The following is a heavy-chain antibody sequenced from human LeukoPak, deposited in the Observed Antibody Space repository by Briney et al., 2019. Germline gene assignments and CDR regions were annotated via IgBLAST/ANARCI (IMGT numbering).Heavy chain of an antibody. V-gene: IGHV4-61*01. CDR1: GGSVSSDSYY. Sequence: PSETLSLTCTVSGGSVSSDSYYWSWIRQPPGKGLEWFGYIYYTGSANYNPSLKSRVTIAVDTSKNQFSLKLSSVTAADTAVYYCARGPTTVATIFDYWGQGTLVTVSS. D-gene: IGHD5-12*01. CDR3: ARGPTTVATIFDY. J-gene: IGHJ4*02. CDR2: IYYTGSA.